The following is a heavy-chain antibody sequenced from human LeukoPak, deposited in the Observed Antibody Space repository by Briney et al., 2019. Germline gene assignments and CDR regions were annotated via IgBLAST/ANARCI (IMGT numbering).Heavy chain of an antibody. CDR3: ARDAPQVPAAGVLAS. Sequence: GGSRRLSCAASGFTVSDNYMGWVRQAPGKGLEWVSVMYSGGDTYYADSVKGRFTFSRDISKNTLYLQMNGLRTEDTAMYYCARDAPQVPAAGVLASWGQGTLVTVSS. CDR2: MYSGGDT. J-gene: IGHJ5*02. CDR1: GFTVSDNY. D-gene: IGHD6-13*01. V-gene: IGHV3-53*01.